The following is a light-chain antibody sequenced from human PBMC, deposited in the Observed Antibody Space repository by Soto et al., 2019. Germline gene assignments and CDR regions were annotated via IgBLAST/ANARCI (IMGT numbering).Light chain of an antibody. Sequence: EIVMTQSPGTLSVSTGEGATLSCRASQSIDSNLAWYQQKPGQAPRLLIYGASTRPTGIADRFTGSGSGTEFSLTISSLQSEDFAVYYCQKYAIWPLTFGGGTKVEIK. CDR3: QKYAIWPLT. J-gene: IGKJ4*01. CDR2: GAS. V-gene: IGKV3D-15*01. CDR1: QSIDSN.